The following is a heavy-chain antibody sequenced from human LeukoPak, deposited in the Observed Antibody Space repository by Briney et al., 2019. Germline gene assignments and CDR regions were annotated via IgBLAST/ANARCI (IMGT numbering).Heavy chain of an antibody. Sequence: PGGSLRLSCAASGFTFSSYAMHWVRQAPGKGLEWVAVISYDGSNKYYADSVKGRFTIPRDNSKNTLYLQMNSLRAEDTAVYYCARGHCSSTSCSNFDYWGQGTLVTVSS. D-gene: IGHD2-2*01. CDR3: ARGHCSSTSCSNFDY. V-gene: IGHV3-30*04. CDR2: ISYDGSNK. CDR1: GFTFSSYA. J-gene: IGHJ4*02.